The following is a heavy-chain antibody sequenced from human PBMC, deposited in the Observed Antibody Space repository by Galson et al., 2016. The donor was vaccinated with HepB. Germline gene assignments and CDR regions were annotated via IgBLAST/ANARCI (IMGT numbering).Heavy chain of an antibody. CDR1: GFTFSTYA. D-gene: IGHD2-2*01. V-gene: IGHV3-48*03. Sequence: SLRLSCAASGFTFSTYAVHWVCQAPGKGLEWISYISSSGTYTDYADSVKGRFTISRDNAKYSLYLQMNSLRAEDTAVYYCARDGVVVPAANWFDPWGQGTLVIVSS. CDR3: ARDGVVVPAANWFDP. J-gene: IGHJ5*02. CDR2: ISSSGTYT.